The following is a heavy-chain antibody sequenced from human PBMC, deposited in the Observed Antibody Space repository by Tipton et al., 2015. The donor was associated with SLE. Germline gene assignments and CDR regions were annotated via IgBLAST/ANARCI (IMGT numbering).Heavy chain of an antibody. D-gene: IGHD3-3*01. CDR2: IYYSGTT. CDR1: GGSISSSSYY. Sequence: TLSLTCTVSGGSISSSSYYWGWIRQPQGKGLEWIGSIYYSGTTYYNPSPKSRVTISVDTSKNQFSLRLSSVTAADTAVYYCARLLTIFGVVNWGQGTLVTVSS. V-gene: IGHV4-39*07. J-gene: IGHJ4*02. CDR3: ARLLTIFGVVN.